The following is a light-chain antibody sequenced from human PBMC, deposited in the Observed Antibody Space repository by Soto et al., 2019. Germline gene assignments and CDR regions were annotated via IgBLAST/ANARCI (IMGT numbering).Light chain of an antibody. CDR1: QSINSY. V-gene: IGKV1-39*01. Sequence: DIQMTQSPSSLSASVGDRVTVTCRASQSINSYLNWYQQKPGKAPNLLIFGASRLQSGVPSRFSGSGSGTDYTLTISSLQPEDFATYYCQQSFSAPRYTFGQVTKLDIK. J-gene: IGKJ2*01. CDR3: QQSFSAPRYT. CDR2: GAS.